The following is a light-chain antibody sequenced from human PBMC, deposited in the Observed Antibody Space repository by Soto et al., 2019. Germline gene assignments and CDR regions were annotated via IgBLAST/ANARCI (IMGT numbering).Light chain of an antibody. CDR1: QSVSSN. CDR3: QQYNNWPLT. Sequence: EIVMTQSPATLSVSPGERATLSCRASQSVSSNLAWYQQKPGQAPRLLIYASSTRAPGIPARFSGSESGTEFTLTISSLQSEDFAVYYCQQYNNWPLTFGGGTKVEIK. CDR2: ASS. V-gene: IGKV3-15*01. J-gene: IGKJ4*01.